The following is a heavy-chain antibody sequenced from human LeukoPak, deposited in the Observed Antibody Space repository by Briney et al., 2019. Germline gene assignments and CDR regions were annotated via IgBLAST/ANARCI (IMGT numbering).Heavy chain of an antibody. J-gene: IGHJ4*02. Sequence: GGSLRLSCTVSGFAVSSNSMSWVRQAPGKGLEWVSFIYSDNTHYSDSVKGRFTISRDNPKNTLYLQMNSLRAEDTAVYYCARRAGAYSHPYDYWGQGTLVTVSS. CDR2: IYSDNT. CDR3: ARRAGAYSHPYDY. V-gene: IGHV3-53*01. D-gene: IGHD4/OR15-4a*01. CDR1: GFAVSSNS.